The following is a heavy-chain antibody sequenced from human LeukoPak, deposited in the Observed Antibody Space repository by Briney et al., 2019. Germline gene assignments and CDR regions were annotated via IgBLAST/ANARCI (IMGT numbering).Heavy chain of an antibody. CDR1: RFTIGSYW. Sequence: GGSLRLSCAPSRFTIGSYWMSWVRQPPGKGLEWVASVNQDGSEKYLLDSVKGRFTTSKDNAKNSLYLQMNSLRAEDTAVYYCARGHYGPEDWGQGTTVTVS. V-gene: IGHV3-7*01. J-gene: IGHJ6*02. CDR3: ARGHYGPED. CDR2: VNQDGSEK.